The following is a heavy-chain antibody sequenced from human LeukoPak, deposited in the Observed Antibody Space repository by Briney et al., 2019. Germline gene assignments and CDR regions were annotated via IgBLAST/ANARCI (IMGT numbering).Heavy chain of an antibody. CDR3: ARVGTTEDRGKYSSGSKVDY. J-gene: IGHJ4*02. D-gene: IGHD6-19*01. CDR1: GGSISSGGYY. Sequence: PSQTLSLTCTVSGGSISSGGYYWSWIRQHPGKGLEWIGYIYYSGSTYYNPSLKSRVTISVDTSKNQFSLKLSSVTAADTAVYYCARVGTTEDRGKYSSGSKVDYWGQGTLVTVSS. CDR2: IYYSGST. V-gene: IGHV4-31*03.